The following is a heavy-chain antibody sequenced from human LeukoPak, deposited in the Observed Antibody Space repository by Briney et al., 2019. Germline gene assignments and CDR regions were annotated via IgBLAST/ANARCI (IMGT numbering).Heavy chain of an antibody. V-gene: IGHV3-23*01. CDR2: IFGSGGST. Sequence: GGSLRLSCAASGFTFSSYAMYWVRQAPGKGLEWVSGIFGSGGSTHYADSVRGRFTISRDNSKNTVYLQMNSMRAEDTAVYYCAKTTTGYSSGRFPGWPIDYWGQGTLVTVSS. CDR3: AKTTTGYSSGRFPGWPIDY. J-gene: IGHJ4*02. D-gene: IGHD6-19*01. CDR1: GFTFSSYA.